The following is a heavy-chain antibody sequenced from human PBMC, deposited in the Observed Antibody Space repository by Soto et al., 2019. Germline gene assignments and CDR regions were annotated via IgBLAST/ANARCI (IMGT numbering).Heavy chain of an antibody. D-gene: IGHD2-21*02. CDR3: ARGNCGGDCYGLPGYYYYGMDV. J-gene: IGHJ6*02. CDR1: GYTFTSYD. V-gene: IGHV1-8*01. CDR2: MNPNSGNT. Sequence: QVQLVQSGAEVKKPGASVKVSCKASGYTFTSYDINWVRQATGQGLEWMGWMNPNSGNTGYAQKFQGRVTMTRNTSISTAYMELSSLRSEDTAVYYCARGNCGGDCYGLPGYYYYGMDVWGQGTTVTVSS.